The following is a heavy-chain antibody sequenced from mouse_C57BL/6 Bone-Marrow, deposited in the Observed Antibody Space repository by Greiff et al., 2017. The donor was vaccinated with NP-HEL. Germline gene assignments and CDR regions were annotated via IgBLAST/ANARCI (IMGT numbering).Heavy chain of an antibody. CDR3: ASFITTVVAHFAN. D-gene: IGHD1-1*01. CDR1: GHRLTSYG. V-gene: IGHV1-64*01. Sequence: VQLQQPGAELVKPGVAVKVDCKAAGHRLTSYGGQLVGGVSGQCLDVIGMIHPGSGRTNYNEKFKSKATLTVDKSFSTAYMQLSSLTSEDSAVYYCASFITTVVAHFANWGQGTTIAVSS. J-gene: IGHJ2*01. CDR2: IHPGSGRT.